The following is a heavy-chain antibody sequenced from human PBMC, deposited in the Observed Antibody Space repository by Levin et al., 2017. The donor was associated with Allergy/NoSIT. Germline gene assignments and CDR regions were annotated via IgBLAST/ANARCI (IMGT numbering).Heavy chain of an antibody. CDR3: AKDVVFGTSSWSLDF. J-gene: IGHJ4*02. CDR2: VKEDGGEK. CDR1: GFTFRNYW. V-gene: IGHV3-7*01. D-gene: IGHD6-13*01. Sequence: GGSLRLSCAASGFTFRNYWMSWVRQAPGKGLEWVANVKEDGGEKYYVDSVKGRFTISRDNAKNTLYLQMNSLRSEDAAVYYCAKDVVFGTSSWSLDFWGQGTLVTVSS.